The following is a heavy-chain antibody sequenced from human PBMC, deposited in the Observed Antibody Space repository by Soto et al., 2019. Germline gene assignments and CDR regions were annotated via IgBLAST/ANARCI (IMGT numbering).Heavy chain of an antibody. J-gene: IGHJ5*02. CDR2: IYHSGST. Sequence: SETPSLTCAVSGGSISSGGYSWGWVRQPPGKGLEWIGYIYHSGSTYYNPSLKSRVTISVDRSKNQFSLKLSSVTAADTAVYYCARVPDRWGQGTLVTVSS. CDR3: ARVPDR. D-gene: IGHD2-2*01. V-gene: IGHV4-30-2*01. CDR1: GGSISSGGYS.